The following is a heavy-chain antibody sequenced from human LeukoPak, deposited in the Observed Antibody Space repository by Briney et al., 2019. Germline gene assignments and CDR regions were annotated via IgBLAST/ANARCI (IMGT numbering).Heavy chain of an antibody. Sequence: SETLSLTCTVSGGSISSYYWSWIRQPPGKGLEWIGYIYYSGSTNYNPSLKSRVTISVDTSKNQFSLKLSSVTAADTAVYYCARSGLGAAAGLFDYWGQGTLVTVSS. V-gene: IGHV4-59*01. J-gene: IGHJ4*02. CDR2: IYYSGST. D-gene: IGHD6-13*01. CDR3: ARSGLGAAAGLFDY. CDR1: GGSISSYY.